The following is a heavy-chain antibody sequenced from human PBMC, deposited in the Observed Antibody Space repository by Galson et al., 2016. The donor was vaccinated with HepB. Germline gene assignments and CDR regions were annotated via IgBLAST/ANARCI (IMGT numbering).Heavy chain of an antibody. Sequence: SLRLSCAASGFTFSGYSMNWVRQAPGKGLEWVSYISSSSSSIYYADSVKGRFTISRDNANNSLYLQMNSLRAEDTAVYYCATASRWKKFDPWGQGTLVIVSS. D-gene: IGHD5-24*01. CDR1: GFTFSGYS. J-gene: IGHJ5*02. CDR3: ATASRWKKFDP. V-gene: IGHV3-48*01. CDR2: ISSSSSSI.